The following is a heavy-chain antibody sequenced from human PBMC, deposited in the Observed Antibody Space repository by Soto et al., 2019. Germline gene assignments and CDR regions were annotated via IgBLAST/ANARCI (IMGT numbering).Heavy chain of an antibody. CDR3: ARGLVVVPAAASYDAFDI. CDR1: GYSVTSYW. Sequence: EVQLVQSGAEVKKPVESLMISCKGSGYSVTSYWIGWVRQMPGKGLEWMGIIYPGDSDTRYSPSFQGQVTISADKSISTAYLQWSSLKASDTAMYYCARGLVVVPAAASYDAFDIWGQGTMVTVSS. J-gene: IGHJ3*02. D-gene: IGHD2-2*01. CDR2: IYPGDSDT. V-gene: IGHV5-51*03.